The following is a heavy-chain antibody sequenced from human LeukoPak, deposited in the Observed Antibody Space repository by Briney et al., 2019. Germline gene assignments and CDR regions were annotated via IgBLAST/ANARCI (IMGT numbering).Heavy chain of an antibody. J-gene: IGHJ5*02. CDR1: GGSISSGSYY. CDR2: ICTTGTT. D-gene: IGHD1-26*01. Sequence: SQTLSLTCTVSGGSISSGSYYWSWIRQPAGKGLEWIGHICTTGTTKYNPSLKSRVTVSVDTSKNQFSLNLSSVTAADTAVYYCARIEREPHFWIDPWGQGTLVTVSS. CDR3: ARIEREPHFWIDP. V-gene: IGHV4-61*09.